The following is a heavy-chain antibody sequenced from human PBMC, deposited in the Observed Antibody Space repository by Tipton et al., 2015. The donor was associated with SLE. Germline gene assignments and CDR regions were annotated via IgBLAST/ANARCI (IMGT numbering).Heavy chain of an antibody. Sequence: TLSLTCTVSGGSISSSSNYWGWIRQPPGKGLEWIGSVYYSGNTHYNPSLKSRVTISVDTSKNQFSLKLSSVTAADTAVYYCARVGITGTTWDWYFDLWGRGTLVTVSS. V-gene: IGHV4-39*07. CDR3: ARVGITGTTWDWYFDL. D-gene: IGHD1-7*01. J-gene: IGHJ2*01. CDR1: GGSISSSSNY. CDR2: VYYSGNT.